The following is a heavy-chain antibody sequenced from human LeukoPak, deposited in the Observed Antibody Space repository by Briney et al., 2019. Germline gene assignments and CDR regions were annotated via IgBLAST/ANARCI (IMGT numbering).Heavy chain of an antibody. D-gene: IGHD2-21*02. Sequence: GGSLRLSCAASGFTFSSYEMNWVRQAPGKGLERVSYISSSGSTIYYADSVKGRFTISRDNAKNSLYLQMNSLRAEDTAVYYCASFGDFQDYWGQGTLVTVSS. CDR2: ISSSGSTI. CDR1: GFTFSSYE. V-gene: IGHV3-48*03. CDR3: ASFGDFQDY. J-gene: IGHJ4*02.